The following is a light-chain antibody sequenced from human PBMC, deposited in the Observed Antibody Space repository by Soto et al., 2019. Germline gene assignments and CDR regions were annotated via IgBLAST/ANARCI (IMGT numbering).Light chain of an antibody. CDR1: QTISSY. Sequence: DIQMTQCPSSLSASVVYRVTITFRASQTISSYLNWFQQKPGKAPNLLIYGASSLQSGVPSRFSGSGSGTDFTLTINSLQPEDFAVYYCQETYNSPLTFGQGTKVDIK. V-gene: IGKV1-39*01. J-gene: IGKJ1*01. CDR2: GAS. CDR3: QETYNSPLT.